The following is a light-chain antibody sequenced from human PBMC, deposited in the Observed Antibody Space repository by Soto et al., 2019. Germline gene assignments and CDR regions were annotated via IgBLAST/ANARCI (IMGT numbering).Light chain of an antibody. CDR3: QLYHGT. CDR1: QSISNF. CDR2: RAS. V-gene: IGKV1-5*03. Sequence: IQMTQSPSTLSASLGDRVTITCRASQSISNFFARYQQKPGKAPNLLVYRASNLESGVPSMFTGSGSGTDFPLTISSLQRHEFATYYCQLYHGTFGQGTKVDIK. J-gene: IGKJ1*01.